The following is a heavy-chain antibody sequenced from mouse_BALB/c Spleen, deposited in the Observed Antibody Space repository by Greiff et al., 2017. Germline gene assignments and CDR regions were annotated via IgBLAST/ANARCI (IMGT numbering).Heavy chain of an antibody. CDR2: INPSNGRT. V-gene: IGHV1S81*02. CDR3: ARGTTVAPTYY. CDR1: GYTFTSYW. Sequence: QVQLQQPGAELVKPGASVKLSCKASGYTFTSYWMHWVKQRPGQGLEWIGEINPSNGRTNYNEKFKSKATLTVDKSSSTAYMQLSSLTSEDSAVYYCARGTTVAPTYYWGQGTTLTVSS. D-gene: IGHD1-1*01. J-gene: IGHJ2*01.